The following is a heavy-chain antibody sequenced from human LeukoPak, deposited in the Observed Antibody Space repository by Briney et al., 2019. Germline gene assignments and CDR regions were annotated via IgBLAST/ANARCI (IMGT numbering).Heavy chain of an antibody. Sequence: ASVTVSCTASGYTFTSYDINWVRQAPGQGLEWMGWMNPNSGNTGYAQKFQGRVTMTRNTSISTAYMELSSLRSEDTAVYYCARRGDYYGSGSYYAIYYYYGMDVWGQGTTVTVSS. CDR3: ARRGDYYGSGSYYAIYYYYGMDV. CDR2: MNPNSGNT. D-gene: IGHD3-10*01. CDR1: GYTFTSYD. V-gene: IGHV1-8*01. J-gene: IGHJ6*02.